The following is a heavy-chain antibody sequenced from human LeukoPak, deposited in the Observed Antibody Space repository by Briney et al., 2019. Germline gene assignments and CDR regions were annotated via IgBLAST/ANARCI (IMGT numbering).Heavy chain of an antibody. V-gene: IGHV4-34*01. J-gene: IGHJ6*03. CDR2: IAHSGST. Sequence: SETLSLTCAVYGGSFSGYYWSWIRQPPGKGLEWIGEIAHSGSTNYNPSLKSRVTISVDTSKNQFSLKLSSVTAANTAVYYCARGPRVVTTWSYYYYYMDVWGKGTTVTVSS. CDR3: ARGPRVVTTWSYYYYYMDV. D-gene: IGHD4-11*01. CDR1: GGSFSGYY.